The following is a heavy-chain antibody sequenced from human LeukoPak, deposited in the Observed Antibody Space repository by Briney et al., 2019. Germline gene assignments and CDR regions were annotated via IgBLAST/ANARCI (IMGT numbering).Heavy chain of an antibody. V-gene: IGHV4-39*01. D-gene: IGHD6-19*01. J-gene: IGHJ5*02. Sequence: PSETLSLTCTVSGGSISGSNYYWGWIRQPPGKGLEWIGNIYYSGGTYYSPSLKSRVTISVDTSKNQFSLKLSSVTAADTAVYYCARKQWLVDNWFDPWGQGTLVIVSS. CDR2: IYYSGGT. CDR1: GGSISGSNYY. CDR3: ARKQWLVDNWFDP.